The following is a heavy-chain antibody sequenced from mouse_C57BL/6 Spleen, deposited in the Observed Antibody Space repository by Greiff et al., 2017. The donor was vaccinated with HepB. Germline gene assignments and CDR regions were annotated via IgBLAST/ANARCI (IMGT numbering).Heavy chain of an antibody. CDR2: ISSGSSTI. D-gene: IGHD2-2*01. CDR3: ARRWLRGGDY. CDR1: GFTFSDYG. V-gene: IGHV5-17*01. J-gene: IGHJ4*01. Sequence: EVHLVESGGGLVKPGGSLKLSCAASGFTFSDYGMHWVRQAPEKGLEWVAYISSGSSTIYYADTVKGRFTISRDNAKNTLFLQMTSLRSEDPAMYYCARRWLRGGDYWGQGTSVTVSS.